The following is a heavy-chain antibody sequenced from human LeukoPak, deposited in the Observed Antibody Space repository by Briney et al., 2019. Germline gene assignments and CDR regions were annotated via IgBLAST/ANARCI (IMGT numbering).Heavy chain of an antibody. D-gene: IGHD2-2*02. CDR3: AGDDCSSTSCYTGDY. CDR1: GYTFTSYG. Sequence: ASVKVSCKASGYTFTSYGISWVRQAPGQGLEWMGWISAYNGNTNYAQKLQGRVTMTTDTSTSTAYMELRSLRSDDTAVYYCAGDDCSSTSCYTGDYWGQGTLVTVSS. J-gene: IGHJ4*02. V-gene: IGHV1-18*01. CDR2: ISAYNGNT.